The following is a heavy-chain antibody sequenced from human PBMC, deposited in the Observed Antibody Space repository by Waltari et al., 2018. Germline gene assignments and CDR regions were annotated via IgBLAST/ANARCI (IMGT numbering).Heavy chain of an antibody. CDR1: GGSFSGYY. Sequence: QVQLQQWGAGLLKPSETLSLTCAVYGGSFSGYYWSWIRQPPGKGLEWIGEINHSGSTNYNPSLKSRGTISVDTSKNQFSLKLSSVTAADTAVYYCARGLSVVVVAASNWFDPWGQGTLVTVSS. CDR2: INHSGST. D-gene: IGHD2-15*01. V-gene: IGHV4-34*01. J-gene: IGHJ5*02. CDR3: ARGLSVVVVAASNWFDP.